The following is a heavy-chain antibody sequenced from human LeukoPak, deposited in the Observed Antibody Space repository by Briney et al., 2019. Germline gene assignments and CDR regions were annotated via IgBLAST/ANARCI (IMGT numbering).Heavy chain of an antibody. Sequence: ASVKVSCKASGYTFTSYYMHWVRQAPGQGLEWMGVSNPSGVGTNYAQKFQGRVTMTRDTSTTTVYMELSSLRSEDTAVYYCAREGLDTSDYYGSRLDYWGPGTLVTVSS. D-gene: IGHD3-22*01. V-gene: IGHV1-46*01. CDR3: AREGLDTSDYYGSRLDY. CDR2: SNPSGVGT. J-gene: IGHJ4*02. CDR1: GYTFTSYY.